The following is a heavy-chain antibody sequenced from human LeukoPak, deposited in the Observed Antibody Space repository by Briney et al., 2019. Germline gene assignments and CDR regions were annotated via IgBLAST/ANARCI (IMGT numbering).Heavy chain of an antibody. D-gene: IGHD3-22*01. CDR3: ARDETYYYDSSGSAFDI. Sequence: GASVKVSCKASGYTFTSYGISWVRQAPGQGLEWMGWISAYNGNTNYAQKLQGRVTMTTDTSTSTAYMELRSLRSDDTAVYYCARDETYYYDSSGSAFDIWGQGTMVTVSS. CDR2: ISAYNGNT. V-gene: IGHV1-18*01. CDR1: GYTFTSYG. J-gene: IGHJ3*02.